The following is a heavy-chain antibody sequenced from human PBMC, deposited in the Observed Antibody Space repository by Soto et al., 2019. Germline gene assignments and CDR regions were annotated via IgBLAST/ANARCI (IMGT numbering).Heavy chain of an antibody. J-gene: IGHJ5*02. V-gene: IGHV1-24*01. D-gene: IGHD2-2*01. CDR3: TTTLGYCSTSCP. Sequence: ASVKVSCKVSGYTLTELSMHWVRQAPGKGLEWMGGFDPEDGETIYAQKFQGRVTMTEDTSTDTAYMELSSLKTEDTAVYYCTTTLGYCSTSCPWGQGSLVTVSS. CDR2: FDPEDGET. CDR1: GYTLTELS.